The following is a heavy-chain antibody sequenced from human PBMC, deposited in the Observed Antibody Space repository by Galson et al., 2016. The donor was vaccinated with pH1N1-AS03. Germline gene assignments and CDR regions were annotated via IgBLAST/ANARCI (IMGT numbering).Heavy chain of an antibody. CDR2: ISASGGDT. CDR3: VRRSPWATVGTFYFDY. J-gene: IGHJ4*02. D-gene: IGHD4-23*01. CDR1: GFVFSTFA. V-gene: IGHV3-23*01. Sequence: SLRLSCAASGFVFSTFAMSWVRQAQGKGLEWVSSISASGGDTYYADSVKGRFTISRDNSRNTLYLRMNSLRAEDTAVYYCVRRSPWATVGTFYFDYWGQGTLVTVSS.